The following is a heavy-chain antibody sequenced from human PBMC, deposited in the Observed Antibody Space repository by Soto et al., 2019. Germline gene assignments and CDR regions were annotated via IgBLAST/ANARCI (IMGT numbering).Heavy chain of an antibody. V-gene: IGHV3-48*02. J-gene: IGHJ4*02. CDR1: GFTFSTFS. CDR2: ISGGGRPI. D-gene: IGHD6-19*01. CDR3: ARDLGWAFDS. Sequence: VQLVESGGGSVQPGGSLRLSCAASGFTFSTFSMNWVRQAPGRGLDWISYISGGGRPISYADSVKGRFTISRDNAKNSLYLQMDSLTDEDTAVYYCARDLGWAFDSWGQGTLVTVSS.